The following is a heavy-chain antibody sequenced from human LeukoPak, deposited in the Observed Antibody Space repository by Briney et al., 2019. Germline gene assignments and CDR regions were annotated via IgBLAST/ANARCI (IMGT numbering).Heavy chain of an antibody. CDR2: ISYDGSNK. Sequence: PGGSLRLSCAASGFTFSSYGMHWVRQAPGKGLEWVAVISYDGSNKYYADSVKGRFTISRDNSKNTLYLQMNSLRAEDTAVYYCAKEASRGSSFAYTPIEKPYYLDYWGQGTLVTVSS. V-gene: IGHV3-30*18. J-gene: IGHJ4*02. CDR3: AKEASRGSSFAYTPIEKPYYLDY. D-gene: IGHD5-18*01. CDR1: GFTFSSYG.